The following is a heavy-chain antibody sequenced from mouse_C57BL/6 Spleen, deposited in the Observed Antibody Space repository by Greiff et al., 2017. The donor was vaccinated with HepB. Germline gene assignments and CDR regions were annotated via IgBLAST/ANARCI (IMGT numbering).Heavy chain of an antibody. Sequence: QVQLQQSGAELVKPGASVKMSCKASGYTFTSYWITWVKQRPGQGLEWIGDIYPGSGSTNYNEKFKSKATLTVDTSSSTAYMQLSSLTSEDSAVYYCAREGYYGSKGFAYWGQGTLVTVSA. D-gene: IGHD1-1*01. V-gene: IGHV1-55*01. CDR3: AREGYYGSKGFAY. CDR1: GYTFTSYW. CDR2: IYPGSGST. J-gene: IGHJ3*01.